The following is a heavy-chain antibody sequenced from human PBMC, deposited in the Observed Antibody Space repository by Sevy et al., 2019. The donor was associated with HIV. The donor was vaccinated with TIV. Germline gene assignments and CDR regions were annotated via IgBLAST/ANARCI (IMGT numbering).Heavy chain of an antibody. Sequence: GGSLRLSCAASGFTFSSYGMHWVRQAPGKGLEWVAVIWYDGSNKYYADSVKGRFTISRDNSKNTLYLQMNSLRAEDTAVYYCARDNVMAAAGTFYTDVWGKGTTVTVSS. CDR1: GFTFSSYG. CDR2: IWYDGSNK. D-gene: IGHD6-13*01. V-gene: IGHV3-33*01. J-gene: IGHJ6*03. CDR3: ARDNVMAAAGTFYTDV.